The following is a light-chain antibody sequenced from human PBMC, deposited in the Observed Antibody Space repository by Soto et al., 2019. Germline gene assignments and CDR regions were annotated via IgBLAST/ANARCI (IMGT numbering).Light chain of an antibody. Sequence: QSVLTQPPSASGAPGQRVTISCSGSSSNIGSNTVNWYQQLPGTAPKLLIYTNNQRPSGVRDRFSGSRSGTSASLAISGLQSEDEADYYCAAWDDSLNGFVFGTRTKVTVL. CDR3: AAWDDSLNGFV. V-gene: IGLV1-44*01. J-gene: IGLJ1*01. CDR2: TNN. CDR1: SSNIGSNT.